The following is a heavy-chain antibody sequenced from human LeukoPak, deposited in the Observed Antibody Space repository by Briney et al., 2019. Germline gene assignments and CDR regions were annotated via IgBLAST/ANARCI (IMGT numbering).Heavy chain of an antibody. CDR2: IYYSGST. CDR1: GGSISSSSYY. J-gene: IGHJ5*02. CDR3: ARQEMYSSGWYAPFDP. D-gene: IGHD6-19*01. Sequence: PSETLSLTCTVSGGSISSSSYYWGWIRQPPGKGLEWIGSIYYSGSTYYNPSLKSRVTISVDTSKNQFSLKLSSVTAADTAVYYCARQEMYSSGWYAPFDPWGQGTLVTVSS. V-gene: IGHV4-39*01.